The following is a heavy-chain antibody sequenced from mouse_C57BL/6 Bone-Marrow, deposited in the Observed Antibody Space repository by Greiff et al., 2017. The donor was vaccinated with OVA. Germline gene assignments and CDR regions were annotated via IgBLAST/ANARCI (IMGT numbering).Heavy chain of an antibody. J-gene: IGHJ4*01. CDR1: GYTFTDYN. CDR2: INPNNGGT. V-gene: IGHV1-18*01. CDR3: ARLSGDY. Sequence: EVQLVESGPELVKPGASVKIPCKASGYTFTDYNMDWVKQSHGKSLEWIGDINPNNGGTIYNQKFKGKATLTVDKSSSTAYMELRSLTSEDTAVYYCARLSGDYWGQGTSVTVSS.